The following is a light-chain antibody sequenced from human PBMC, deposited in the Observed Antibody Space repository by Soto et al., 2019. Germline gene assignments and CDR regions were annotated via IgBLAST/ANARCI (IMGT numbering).Light chain of an antibody. CDR3: QQYSAYPYT. V-gene: IGKV1-5*03. J-gene: IGKJ2*01. CDR2: KAY. Sequence: DIQMTHSPSTLSASVGDRVTITCRASQSISRWLDWYQQKPGKAPNLLIYKAYNLESVVPARFSGSGSGTEFTLTISSLQPDDLATYLCQQYSAYPYTFGQGTKLEIK. CDR1: QSISRW.